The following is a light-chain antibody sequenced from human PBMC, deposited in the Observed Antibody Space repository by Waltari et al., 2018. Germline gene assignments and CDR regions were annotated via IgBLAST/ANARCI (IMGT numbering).Light chain of an antibody. CDR3: QKYERLPAT. V-gene: IGKV3-20*01. Sequence: EIVLTQSPGTLSLSPGERATLSCRASQSVGRSLAWYQQKPGQAPRLLMYDASSRATGIPDRCSGSGSGTDFSLTISRLEPEDVAVYYCQKYERLPATFGQGTKVEIK. CDR2: DAS. CDR1: QSVGRS. J-gene: IGKJ1*01.